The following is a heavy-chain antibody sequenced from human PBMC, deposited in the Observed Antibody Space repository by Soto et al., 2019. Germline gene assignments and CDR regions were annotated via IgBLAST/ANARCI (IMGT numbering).Heavy chain of an antibody. V-gene: IGHV4-59*01. CDR2: IYYSGST. CDR3: ARVGYYYDSSGYYYSYYFDY. J-gene: IGHJ4*02. CDR1: GGSISSYY. Sequence: SETLSLTCTVSGGSISSYYWSWIRQPPGKXLEWIGYIYYSGSTNYNPSLKSRVTISVDTSKNQFSLKLSSVTAADTAVYYCARVGYYYDSSGYYYSYYFDYWGQGTLVTVSS. D-gene: IGHD3-22*01.